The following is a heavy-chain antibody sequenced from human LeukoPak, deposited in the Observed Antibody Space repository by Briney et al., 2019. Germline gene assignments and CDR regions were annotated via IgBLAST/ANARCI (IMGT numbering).Heavy chain of an antibody. CDR2: INHSGST. CDR1: GGSFSGYY. V-gene: IGHV4-34*01. Sequence: PSETLSLTCAVYGGSFSGYYWSWIRQPPGKGLEWIGEINHSGSTNYNPSLKSRVTISVDTSKNQFSLKLSSVTAADTAVYYCARTIVPNYYGSGSYKGGVGYWGQGTLVTVSS. D-gene: IGHD3-10*01. CDR3: ARTIVPNYYGSGSYKGGVGY. J-gene: IGHJ4*02.